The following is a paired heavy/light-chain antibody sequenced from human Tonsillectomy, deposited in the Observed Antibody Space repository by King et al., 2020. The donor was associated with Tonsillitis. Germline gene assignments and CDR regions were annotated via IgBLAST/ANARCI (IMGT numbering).Light chain of an antibody. J-gene: IGKJ5*01. CDR3: QQRRNWPPIT. CDR1: QSVSTY. CDR2: DAS. V-gene: IGKV3-11*01. Sequence: EIVLTQSPATLSLSPGARAALSCRASQSVSTYLAWYQQKPGQAPRLLIYDASNRATGIPARFSGSGSGTDFTLTISSLEPEDFAVYYCQQRRNWPPITFGQGTRLEIK.
Heavy chain of an antibody. Sequence: QVQLVQSGAEVKKPGASVKVSCKASGYTFAAYYMHWVRQAPGQGLEWMGCINPKNGDTSYAQKFQGRVTMTRDTSTSTDYMEVSRLRSDDTALYYCARGSLSNYDDRPGLIDYWGQGTLVTVSS. CDR2: INPKNGDT. CDR3: ARGSLSNYDDRPGLIDY. J-gene: IGHJ4*02. D-gene: IGHD3-22*01. CDR1: GYTFAAYY. V-gene: IGHV1-2*02.